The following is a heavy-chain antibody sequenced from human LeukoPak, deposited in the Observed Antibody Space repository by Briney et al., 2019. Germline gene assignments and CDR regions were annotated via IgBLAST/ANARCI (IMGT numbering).Heavy chain of an antibody. CDR1: GYTFTGYY. V-gene: IGHV1-2*02. CDR2: IDPDSGGT. Sequence: ASVKVSCKASGYTFTGYYIHWVRQAPGQGLEWMGWIDPDSGGTNYAQKFQGGVTMTRDTSISTAYMELSRLRSDDTAVYYCARDGLGGSGAFDIWGQGTMVTVSS. CDR3: ARDGLGGSGAFDI. J-gene: IGHJ3*02. D-gene: IGHD3-16*01.